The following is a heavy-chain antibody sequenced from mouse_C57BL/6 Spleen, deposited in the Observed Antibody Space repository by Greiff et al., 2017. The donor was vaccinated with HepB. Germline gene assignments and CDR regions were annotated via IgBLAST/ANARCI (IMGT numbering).Heavy chain of an antibody. J-gene: IGHJ2*01. V-gene: IGHV1-64*01. D-gene: IGHD1-1*01. CDR3: ARAGYGSLNY. Sequence: QVQLQQPGAELVKPGASVKLSCKASGHTFTSYWMHWVKQRPGQGLEWIGMIHPNSGSTNYNEKFKSKATLTVDKSSSTAYMQLSSLTSEDSAVYYCARAGYGSLNYWGQGTTLTVSS. CDR1: GHTFTSYW. CDR2: IHPNSGST.